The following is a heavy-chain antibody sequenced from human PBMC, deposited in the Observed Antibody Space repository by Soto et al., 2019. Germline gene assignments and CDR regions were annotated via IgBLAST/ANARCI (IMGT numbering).Heavy chain of an antibody. CDR1: GFTFSNDW. D-gene: IGHD3-9*01. J-gene: IGHJ4*02. Sequence: VGSLRISCAASGFTFSNDWMHWVRQAPGKGLEWVSRINADGGSTHYADSVRGRFTISRDNAKNTLFLQLNSLRVEDTAIYYCIKVLTRGVGVPRFYFDSWGQGTLVTVSS. CDR3: IKVLTRGVGVPRFYFDS. CDR2: INADGGST. V-gene: IGHV3-74*01.